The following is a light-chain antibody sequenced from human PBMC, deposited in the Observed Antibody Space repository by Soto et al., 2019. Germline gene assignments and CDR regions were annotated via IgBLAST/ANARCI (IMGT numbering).Light chain of an antibody. CDR2: DAS. CDR3: QQYNTYPWT. J-gene: IGKJ1*01. V-gene: IGKV1-5*01. Sequence: DIQLPQSPSTLSASVGDRATITCRASQSLNNRLAWYQQKPGKAPKLLIYDASTLESGVPSRFSGSPLSGSASGTAFSLTISSLQPDDFATYYCQQYNTYPWTVGQGTKVDIK. CDR1: QSLNNR.